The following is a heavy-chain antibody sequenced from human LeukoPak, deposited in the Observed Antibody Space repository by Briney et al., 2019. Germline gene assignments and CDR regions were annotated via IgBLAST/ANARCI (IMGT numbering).Heavy chain of an antibody. Sequence: GGSLRLSCAASGFTFSSYAMSWVRQAPGKGLEWVSAISGSGGSTYYADSVKGRFTISRDNSKNTLYLQMNSLRAEDTAVYYCARGRTYYYGSGSYDFDYWGQGTLVTVSS. CDR3: ARGRTYYYGSGSYDFDY. CDR1: GFTFSSYA. D-gene: IGHD3-10*01. V-gene: IGHV3-23*01. CDR2: ISGSGGST. J-gene: IGHJ4*02.